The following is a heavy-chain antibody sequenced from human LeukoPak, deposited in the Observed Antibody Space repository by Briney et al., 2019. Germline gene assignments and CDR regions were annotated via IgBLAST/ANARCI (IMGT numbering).Heavy chain of an antibody. CDR1: GYTFTDYY. Sequence: SVKVSCKASGYTFTDYYVQWVRQAPGQGLEWLGWINSKSGGTNYAQKFQGRVTMTGDTSISTAYMEVSRLTSDDTAVYYCAREANSGYDSGWFDPWGQGTLVTVSS. CDR3: AREANSGYDSGWFDP. CDR2: INSKSGGT. V-gene: IGHV1-2*02. J-gene: IGHJ5*02. D-gene: IGHD5-12*01.